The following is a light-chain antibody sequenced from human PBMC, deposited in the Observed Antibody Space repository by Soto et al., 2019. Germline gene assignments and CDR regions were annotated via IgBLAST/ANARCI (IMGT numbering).Light chain of an antibody. V-gene: IGLV2-14*01. CDR2: EVT. CDR3: SSYSSSSALDVI. Sequence: QSVLAQPASVSGSPGQSITISCAGTNRDVGGYNYVSWYQQYPGKAPKLIIYEVTYRPSGVSNRFSGSKSGNTASLTISGLQAEDEADYYCSSYSSSSALDVIFGGGTKHTVL. J-gene: IGLJ2*01. CDR1: NRDVGGYNY.